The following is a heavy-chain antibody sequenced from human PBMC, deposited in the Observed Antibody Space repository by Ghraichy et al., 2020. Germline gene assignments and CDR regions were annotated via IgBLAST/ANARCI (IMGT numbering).Heavy chain of an antibody. CDR1: GASITSGPHY. CDR3: ATATLTYAFGSGSYYFDP. CDR2: ISYSGSV. D-gene: IGHD3-10*01. V-gene: IGHV4-31*02. J-gene: IGHJ5*02. Sequence: SQTLSLTCAVSGASITSGPHYWSWIRQHPGQGLEWIGFISYSGSVSYNPSLKSRLSISLDTSENQFSLKLTSVTAADTAVYYCATATLTYAFGSGSYYFDPWGQGTLVTVSS.